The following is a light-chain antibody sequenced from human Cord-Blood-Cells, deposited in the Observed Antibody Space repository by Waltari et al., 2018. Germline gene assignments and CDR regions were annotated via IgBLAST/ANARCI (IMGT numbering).Light chain of an antibody. CDR1: QSISSW. CDR2: KAS. CDR3: QQYNSYYS. V-gene: IGKV1-5*03. Sequence: DIEMTQSPSTLSASVGDSVPITCRASQSISSWLAWYQQKPGKAPKLLFYKASSLESGVPSRFSGSGSGTEFTLTISSLQPDDFATYYGQQYNSYYSFGQGTKLEIK. J-gene: IGKJ2*03.